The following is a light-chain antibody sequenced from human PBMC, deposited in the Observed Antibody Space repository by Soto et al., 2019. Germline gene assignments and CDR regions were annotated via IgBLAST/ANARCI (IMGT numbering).Light chain of an antibody. V-gene: IGLV1-44*01. CDR3: AAWDGSLNGWV. Sequence: QSVLTQPTSASGTPGQRVTISCSEARSNIGSRTLYWYQQLPGTAPRPLIYSDNQRPSGVPDRFSGSKSVTSASLAISGLQAEDEADYYCAAWDGSLNGWVFGGGTKLTVL. CDR1: RSNIGSRT. J-gene: IGLJ3*02. CDR2: SDN.